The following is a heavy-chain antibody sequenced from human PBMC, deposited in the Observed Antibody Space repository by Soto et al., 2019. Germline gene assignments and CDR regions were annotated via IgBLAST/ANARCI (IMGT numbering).Heavy chain of an antibody. CDR2: IKQDGSAK. J-gene: IGHJ5*02. D-gene: IGHD1-1*01. CDR1: GFTFSNYC. V-gene: IGHV3-7*01. CDR3: ATFTRQQLHSNDLLDA. Sequence: GSLRLSCTASGFTFSNYCMSWVRQAPEKGLEWVANIKQDGSAKYYVDSVKRRFTISRDNAKNSLFLQMTSLRDEDTAVYYCATFTRQQLHSNDLLDAWDQGT.